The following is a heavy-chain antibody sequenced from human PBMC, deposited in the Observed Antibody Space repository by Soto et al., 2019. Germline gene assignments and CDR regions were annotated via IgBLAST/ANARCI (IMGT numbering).Heavy chain of an antibody. CDR1: GFTFSSYW. CDR2: IKQDGSEK. Sequence: GGSLRLPCAASGFTFSSYWMSWVRQAPGKGLEWVANIKQDGSEKYYVDSVKGRFTISRDNAKNSLYLQMNSLRAEDTAVYYCARSSITMIVVVTRADYWGQGTLVTVSS. D-gene: IGHD3-22*01. V-gene: IGHV3-7*01. J-gene: IGHJ4*02. CDR3: ARSSITMIVVVTRADY.